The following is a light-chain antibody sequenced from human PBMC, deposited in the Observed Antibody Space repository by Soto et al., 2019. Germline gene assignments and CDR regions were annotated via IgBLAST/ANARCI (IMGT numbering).Light chain of an antibody. V-gene: IGLV2-11*01. CDR2: DVS. J-gene: IGLJ2*01. CDR3: CSYAGSNVV. Sequence: QSALTQPRSVAGSPGQSVTISCTGTSSDVGTYNYVSWYQQHPGKAPKLMIYDVSKRPSGVPDRFSGSKSGNTASLTISGLQAEDEAEYYCCSYAGSNVVFGGGTKVTVL. CDR1: SSDVGTYNY.